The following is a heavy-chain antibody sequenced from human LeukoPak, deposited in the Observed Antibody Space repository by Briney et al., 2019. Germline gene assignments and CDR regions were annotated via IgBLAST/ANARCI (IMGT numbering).Heavy chain of an antibody. Sequence: GVSLRLSCAASGFTFSSYEMNWVRQAPGKGLEWVSYITSGGGSIYYGDSVKGRFTISRDNAKNSLYLQMNSLRVEDTAVYYCATVGRKTTPGYWGQGTLVTVSS. V-gene: IGHV3-48*03. CDR1: GFTFSSYE. CDR3: ATVGRKTTPGY. CDR2: ITSGGGSI. D-gene: IGHD1-26*01. J-gene: IGHJ4*02.